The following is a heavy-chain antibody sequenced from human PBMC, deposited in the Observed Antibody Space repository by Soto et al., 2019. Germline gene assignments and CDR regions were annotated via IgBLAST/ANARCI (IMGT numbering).Heavy chain of an antibody. Sequence: QVQLVQSGAEVKKPGSSVKVSCKASGGTFSSYAISWVRKAPGQGLEWMGGIIPIFGTADYAQKFQGRVTITADDFTSTAYMDLSSLRSEDPAVYYCARHLGGNHYYYGMDVWGQATTVTFSS. CDR2: IIPIFGTA. CDR3: ARHLGGNHYYYGMDV. J-gene: IGHJ6*02. CDR1: GGTFSSYA. V-gene: IGHV1-69*12. D-gene: IGHD3-16*01.